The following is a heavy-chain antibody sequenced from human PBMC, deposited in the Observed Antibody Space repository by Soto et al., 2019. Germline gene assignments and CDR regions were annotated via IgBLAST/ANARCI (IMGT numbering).Heavy chain of an antibody. Sequence: GGSLRLSCAASGFTFSSYAMSWVRQAPGKGLEWVSAISGSGGSTYYRDSVKGRFTISRDNSKNMLYLQMNSLRAEDTAVYYCAKDAIRTTWFWFDPWGQGTLVTVSS. V-gene: IGHV3-23*01. CDR3: AKDAIRTTWFWFDP. J-gene: IGHJ5*02. CDR2: ISGSGGST. CDR1: GFTFSSYA. D-gene: IGHD4-17*01.